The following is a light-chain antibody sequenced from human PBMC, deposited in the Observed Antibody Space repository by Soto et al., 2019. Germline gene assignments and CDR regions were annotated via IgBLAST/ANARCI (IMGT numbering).Light chain of an antibody. J-gene: IGKJ1*01. V-gene: IGKV1-5*01. Sequence: DIQVTQSPSTLSGSVGDRVTITCRASQTISSWLAWYQQKPGKAPKLLIYDASSLESGVPSRFSGIGSGTEFTLSISSLQPEDFGTYYCQQCYMGWTFGQGTKVDIK. CDR2: DAS. CDR3: QQCYMGWT. CDR1: QTISSW.